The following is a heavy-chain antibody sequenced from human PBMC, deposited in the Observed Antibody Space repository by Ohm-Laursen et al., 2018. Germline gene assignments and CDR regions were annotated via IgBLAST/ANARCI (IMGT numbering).Heavy chain of an antibody. Sequence: SLRLSCSASGFTFSNYWMSWVRQAPGKGLEWVANIKQDGSEKYYVDSVKGRFTISRDNAKNSLYLQMNSLRAEDTAVYYCARGGWGFDYWGQGTLVTVSS. J-gene: IGHJ4*02. CDR1: GFTFSNYW. CDR3: ARGGWGFDY. D-gene: IGHD3-10*01. V-gene: IGHV3-7*01. CDR2: IKQDGSEK.